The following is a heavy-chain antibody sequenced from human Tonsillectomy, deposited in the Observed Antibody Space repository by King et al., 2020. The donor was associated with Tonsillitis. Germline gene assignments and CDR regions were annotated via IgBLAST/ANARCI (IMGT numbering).Heavy chain of an antibody. CDR3: ARPPPTVAVAGTRYYYYYGMDV. CDR1: GGSISSGDDY. D-gene: IGHD6-19*01. Sequence: LQLQESGPGLVKPSQTLSLTCTVSGGSISSGDDYWSWIRQTPGKGLEWIGYIYYSGSTYYNPSLKSRVTISVDTSKTQFSLKLSSVTAADTAVYYCARPPPTVAVAGTRYYYYYGMDVWGQGPTVTVSS. V-gene: IGHV4-30-4*01. CDR2: IYYSGST. J-gene: IGHJ6*02.